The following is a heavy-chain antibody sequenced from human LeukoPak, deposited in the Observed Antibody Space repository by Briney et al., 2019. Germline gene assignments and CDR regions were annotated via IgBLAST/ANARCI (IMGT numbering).Heavy chain of an antibody. J-gene: IGHJ4*02. Sequence: LVKVSCKASGGTFSSYDISWVRQAPGQGLEWMGGIMPMFGKANYAQKFQGRVTTTADKATSTAYMELSSLRSEDTAVYYCARVGSSSWVPWGQGTLVTVSS. V-gene: IGHV1-69*06. D-gene: IGHD6-13*01. CDR1: GGTFSSYD. CDR2: IMPMFGKA. CDR3: ARVGSSSWVP.